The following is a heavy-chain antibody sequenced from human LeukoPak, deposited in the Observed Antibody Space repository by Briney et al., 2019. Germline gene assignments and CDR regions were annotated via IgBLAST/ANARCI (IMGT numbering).Heavy chain of an antibody. V-gene: IGHV3-23*01. J-gene: IGHJ4*02. CDR1: GFALFRVG. D-gene: IGHD3-22*01. Sequence: GAPRLSFSASGFALFRVGMTLGRQAPGEGVEWPSGSVGSGGSTYYADSVKGRFTISRDNSKNTLYLQMNSLRAEDTAVYYCARETYYDSTTYFRATDYWGQGTLVTVSS. CDR2: SVGSGGST. CDR3: ARETYYDSTTYFRATDY.